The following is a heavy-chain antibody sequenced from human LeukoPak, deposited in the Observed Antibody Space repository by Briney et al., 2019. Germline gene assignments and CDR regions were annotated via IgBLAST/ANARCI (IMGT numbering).Heavy chain of an antibody. D-gene: IGHD3-16*02. CDR1: GLTFSSYE. V-gene: IGHV3-48*03. CDR2: ISSSGSTI. J-gene: IGHJ4*02. CDR3: ARGRVSYRLNALDY. Sequence: GGSLRLSCAASGLTFSSYEMNWVRQAPGKGLEWVSYISSSGSTIYYADSVKGRFTISRDNAKNSLYLQMSSLRAEDTAVYYCARGRVSYRLNALDYWGQGTLVTVSS.